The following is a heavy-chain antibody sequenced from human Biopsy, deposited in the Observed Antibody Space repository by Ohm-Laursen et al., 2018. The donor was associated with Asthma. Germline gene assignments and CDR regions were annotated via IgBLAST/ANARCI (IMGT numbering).Heavy chain of an antibody. Sequence: SLRLSCTASGFTFGDYWMSWVRQPPGKGLEWIGYIYYIGSTYYNPSLKSRVAISLDTSKNQFSLKLSSVTAADTAVYFCARRGGVRRYFDYWGQGTLVTVSS. CDR3: ARRGGVRRYFDY. D-gene: IGHD3-16*01. CDR1: GFTFGDYW. V-gene: IGHV4-30-4*08. CDR2: IYYIGST. J-gene: IGHJ4*02.